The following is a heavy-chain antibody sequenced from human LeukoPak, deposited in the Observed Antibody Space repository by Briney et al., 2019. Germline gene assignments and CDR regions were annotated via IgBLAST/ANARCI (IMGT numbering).Heavy chain of an antibody. D-gene: IGHD3-10*01. CDR1: GGTFSSYA. Sequence: SVKVSCKASGGTFSSYAISWVRQAPGQGLEWMGRIIPILGIANHAQKFQGRVTITADKSTSTAYMELSSLRSEDTAVYYWASPAWYGSGSYYDNWFDPWGQGTLVTVSS. CDR3: ASPAWYGSGSYYDNWFDP. V-gene: IGHV1-69*04. J-gene: IGHJ5*02. CDR2: IIPILGIA.